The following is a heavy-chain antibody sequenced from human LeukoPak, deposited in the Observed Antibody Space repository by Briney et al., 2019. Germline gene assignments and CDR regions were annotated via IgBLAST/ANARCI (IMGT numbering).Heavy chain of an antibody. J-gene: IGHJ4*02. CDR1: GFTFSSYA. CDR2: ISGSGGST. D-gene: IGHD4-17*01. CDR3: AKRERLYLRYGDYYFDY. Sequence: PGGSLRLSCAASGFTFSSYAMSWVRQAPGKGLEWVSAISGSGGSTYYADSVKGRFTISRDNSKNTLYLQMNSLRAEDTAVYYCAKRERLYLRYGDYYFDYWGQGTLVTVSS. V-gene: IGHV3-23*01.